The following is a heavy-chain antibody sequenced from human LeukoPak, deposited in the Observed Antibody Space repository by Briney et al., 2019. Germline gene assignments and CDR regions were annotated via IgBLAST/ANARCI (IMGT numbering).Heavy chain of an antibody. Sequence: GGSLRLSCAASGFSFRNAWMHWVRQAPGKGLVWVSRIKGDGSVTVYADSVKGRFTISRDNSKNTLYLQMNGLRAEDTAVYYCVKDRQPDGRYNFDYWGQGTLVTVSS. CDR2: IKGDGSVT. CDR1: GFSFRNAW. CDR3: VKDRQPDGRYNFDY. D-gene: IGHD5-24*01. J-gene: IGHJ4*02. V-gene: IGHV3-74*01.